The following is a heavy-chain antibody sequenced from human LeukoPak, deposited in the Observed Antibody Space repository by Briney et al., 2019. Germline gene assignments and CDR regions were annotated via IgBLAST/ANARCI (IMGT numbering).Heavy chain of an antibody. Sequence: GGSLRLSCAASGLPFRSYGMHWVRQAPGKGLEWVAVISYDGSYKYYEDSLKGRFTISRDNSKNTLYLEMNSLRVEDTAVYYCAKEGDGDGYNSRGAYFDSWGQGTLVTVSS. CDR2: ISYDGSYK. J-gene: IGHJ4*02. CDR1: GLPFRSYG. D-gene: IGHD5-24*01. V-gene: IGHV3-30*18. CDR3: AKEGDGDGYNSRGAYFDS.